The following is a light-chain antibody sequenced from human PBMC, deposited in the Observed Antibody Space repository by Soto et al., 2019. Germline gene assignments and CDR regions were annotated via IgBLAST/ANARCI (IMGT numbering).Light chain of an antibody. J-gene: IGKJ2*02. CDR2: GAS. V-gene: IGKV3-20*01. CDR3: QQYFTSPCT. CDR1: QTVDTES. Sequence: EIVLTQSPGTLSLSPGERATLSCRASQTVDTESFAWYQQKAGQAPRLLIYGASKRPGGIPDRFSGSGSGTDFTLTISRLEPEDFAVYYCQQYFTSPCTFGQGTNLEIK.